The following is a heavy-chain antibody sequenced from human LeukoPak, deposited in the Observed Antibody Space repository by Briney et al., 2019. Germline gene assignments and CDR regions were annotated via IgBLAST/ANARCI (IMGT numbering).Heavy chain of an antibody. CDR2: MNPNSGNT. J-gene: IGHJ4*02. CDR3: ARSFGMVRGVIPAY. Sequence: GASVKVSCKASGYTFTSYDINWVRQATGQGLEWMGWMNPNSGNTGYAQKFQGRVTMTRNTSISTAYMELSSLRSEDTAVYYCARSFGMVRGVIPAYWGQGTLVTVSS. D-gene: IGHD3-10*01. V-gene: IGHV1-8*01. CDR1: GYTFTSYD.